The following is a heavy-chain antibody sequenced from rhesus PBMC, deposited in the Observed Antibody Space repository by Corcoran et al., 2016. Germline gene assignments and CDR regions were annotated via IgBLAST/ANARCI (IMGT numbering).Heavy chain of an antibody. CDR1: GGSFSGSY. CDR2: ISGSSGST. J-gene: IGHJ4*01. D-gene: IGHD6-25*01. V-gene: IGHV4-165*01. Sequence: QVQLQESGPGLVKPSETLSLTCAVSGGSFSGSYWGWIRQPPGKGLEWIGYISGSSGSTDYNPSLKSRVTISTDTAKNQFSLKLSSVTAADTAVYYCARDRGYSGSFLDYWGQGVLVTVSS. CDR3: ARDRGYSGSFLDY.